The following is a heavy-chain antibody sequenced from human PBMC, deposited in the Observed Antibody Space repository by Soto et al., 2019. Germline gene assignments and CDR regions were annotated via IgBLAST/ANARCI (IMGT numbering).Heavy chain of an antibody. Sequence: SETLSLTCATSGGSISSSNWWSWVRQPPGKGLEWIGEIYHSGSTNYNPSLKSRVTISVDKSKNQFSLKLSSVTAADTAVYYCARVTDYYDSSGSTSYYFDYWGQGTLVTVSS. J-gene: IGHJ4*02. CDR3: ARVTDYYDSSGSTSYYFDY. D-gene: IGHD3-22*01. V-gene: IGHV4-4*02. CDR2: IYHSGST. CDR1: GGSISSSNW.